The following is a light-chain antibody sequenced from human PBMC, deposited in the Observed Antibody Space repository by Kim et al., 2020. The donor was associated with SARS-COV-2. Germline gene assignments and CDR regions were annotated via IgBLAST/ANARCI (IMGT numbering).Light chain of an antibody. Sequence: LGLREKATPSSRDRQSVRTVYLAWYKRNPAKAPGIPINGESRGATGIPERLSGSGSGQDFPLTISRLEPEDFAVYYCQQYSSSPTFWQGTRLEIK. CDR1: QSVRTVY. CDR3: QQYSSSPT. J-gene: IGKJ5*01. V-gene: IGKV3-20*01. CDR2: GES.